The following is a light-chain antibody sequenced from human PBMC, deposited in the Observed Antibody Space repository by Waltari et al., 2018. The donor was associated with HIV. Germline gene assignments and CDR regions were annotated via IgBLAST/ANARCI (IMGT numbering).Light chain of an antibody. CDR3: QQYCSSLWT. CDR2: GAS. V-gene: IGKV3-20*01. J-gene: IGKJ1*01. Sequence: EIVLTQSPDTVSLSPGERATLSCRASQTVSSSSLAWYQQKPGQAPRLLIYGASSRATGIPDRFSGSGSGTDFTLTISRLEPEDFAVYYCQQYCSSLWTFGQGTKVEI. CDR1: QTVSSSS.